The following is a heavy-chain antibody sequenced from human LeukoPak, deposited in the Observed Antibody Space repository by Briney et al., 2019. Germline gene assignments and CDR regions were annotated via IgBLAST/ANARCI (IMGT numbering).Heavy chain of an antibody. CDR3: ARDLLGYSYDAYYFDF. CDR2: IRSDSSYI. V-gene: IGHV3-21*01. Sequence: GGSLRLSCAASGFTFSSDSMNWVRQAPGKGLEWVSSIRSDSSYIYYADSVKGRFTISRDNSKNTLYLQMNSLRAEDTAVYYCARDLLGYSYDAYYFDFWGQGTLVTVSS. CDR1: GFTFSSDS. D-gene: IGHD5-18*01. J-gene: IGHJ4*02.